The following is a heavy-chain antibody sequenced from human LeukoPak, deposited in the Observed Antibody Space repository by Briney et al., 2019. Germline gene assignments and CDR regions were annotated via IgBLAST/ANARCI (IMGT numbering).Heavy chain of an antibody. J-gene: IGHJ6*02. V-gene: IGHV1-2*02. CDR3: ARLRLHSSGAKNYYYYGMDV. Sequence: ASVKVSCNASGYTFTGYYMHWVRQAPGQGLEWMGWINPNSGGTNYAQKFQGRVTMTRDTSISTAYMELSRLRSDDTAVYYCARLRLHSSGAKNYYYYGMDVWGQGTTVTVSS. CDR2: INPNSGGT. D-gene: IGHD2/OR15-2a*01. CDR1: GYTFTGYY.